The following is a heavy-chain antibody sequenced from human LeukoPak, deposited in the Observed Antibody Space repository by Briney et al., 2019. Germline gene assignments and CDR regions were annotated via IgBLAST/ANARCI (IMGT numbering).Heavy chain of an antibody. V-gene: IGHV3-30*03. Sequence: GGSLRLSCAASGFTFSSYGMHWVRQAPGKGLEWVAVISYEGSNKYYADSVKGRFTISRDNSKNTLYLQMNSLRAEDTAVYYCASRGSYYQPEFDYWGPGTLVTVSS. J-gene: IGHJ4*02. CDR1: GFTFSSYG. CDR2: ISYEGSNK. CDR3: ASRGSYYQPEFDY. D-gene: IGHD1-26*01.